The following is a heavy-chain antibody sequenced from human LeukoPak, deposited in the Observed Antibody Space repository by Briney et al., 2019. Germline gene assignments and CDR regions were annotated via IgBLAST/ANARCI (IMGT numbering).Heavy chain of an antibody. D-gene: IGHD3-10*01. CDR2: ISYDGSNK. CDR1: GFTFSSYG. V-gene: IGHV3-30*18. CDR3: AKDGAPSILLWFGEPTPYYGMDV. J-gene: IGHJ6*02. Sequence: GSLRLSCAASGFTFSSYGMHWVRQAPGKGLEWVAVISYDGSNKYYADSVKGRFTISRDNSKNTLYLQMNSLRAEDTAVYYCAKDGAPSILLWFGEPTPYYGMDVWGQGTTVTVSS.